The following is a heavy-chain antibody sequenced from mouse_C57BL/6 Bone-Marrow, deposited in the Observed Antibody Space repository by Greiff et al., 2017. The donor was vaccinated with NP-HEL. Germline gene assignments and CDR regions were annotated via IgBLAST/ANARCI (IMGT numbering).Heavy chain of an antibody. V-gene: IGHV14-4*01. D-gene: IGHD1-1*01. CDR1: GFNIKDDY. CDR2: IDPENGDT. J-gene: IGHJ1*03. Sequence: VQLQQSGAELVRPGASVKLSCTASGFNIKDDYMHWVKQRPEQGLEWIGWIDPENGDTEYASKFPGKATITADTSSNTAYLQLSSLTSEDTAVYYCTTRGITTVVARYFDVWGTGTTVTVSS. CDR3: TTRGITTVVARYFDV.